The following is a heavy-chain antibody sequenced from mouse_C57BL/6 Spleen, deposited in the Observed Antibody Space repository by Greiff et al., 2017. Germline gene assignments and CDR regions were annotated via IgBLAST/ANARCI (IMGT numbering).Heavy chain of an antibody. CDR2: ISDGGSYT. CDR1: GFTFSSYA. Sequence: EVKLVESGGGLVKPGGSLKLSCAASGFTFSSYAMSWVRQTPEKRLEWVATISDGGSYTYYPDNVKGRFTISRDNAKNNLYLQMSHLKSEDTAMYYCARDDDYAYYFDYWGQGTTLTVSS. D-gene: IGHD2-4*01. CDR3: ARDDDYAYYFDY. J-gene: IGHJ2*01. V-gene: IGHV5-4*01.